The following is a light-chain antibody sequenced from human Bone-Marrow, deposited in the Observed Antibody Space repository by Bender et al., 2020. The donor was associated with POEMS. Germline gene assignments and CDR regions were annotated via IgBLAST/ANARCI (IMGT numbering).Light chain of an antibody. CDR1: GSDVGGYNY. CDR2: DVT. Sequence: QSVLTQPPSVSGAPGQRVTISCIGSGSDVGGYNYVSWYHQPPGTAPKLIIYDVTERPSGVPHRFSGSKSGNAASLTISGLQTEDEGDYYCCSYSSSSTSVLFGGGTKLTVL. J-gene: IGLJ2*01. CDR3: CSYSSSSTSVL. V-gene: IGLV2-11*01.